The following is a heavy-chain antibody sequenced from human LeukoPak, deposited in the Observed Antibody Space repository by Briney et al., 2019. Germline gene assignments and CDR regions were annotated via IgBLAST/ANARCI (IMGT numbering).Heavy chain of an antibody. J-gene: IGHJ3*02. CDR2: IYYSGST. D-gene: IGHD3-22*01. CDR1: GGSISSSSYY. CDR3: ARHPDSKDAFDI. Sequence: KASETLSLTCTVSGGSISSSSYYWGWIRQPPGKGLEWIGSIYYSGSTYYNPSLKSRVTISVDTSKNQFSLKLSSVTAADTAVYYCARHPDSKDAFDIWGQGTMVTVSS. V-gene: IGHV4-39*01.